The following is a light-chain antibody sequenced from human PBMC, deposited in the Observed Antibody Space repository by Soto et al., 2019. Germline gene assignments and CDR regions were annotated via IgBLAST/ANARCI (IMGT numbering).Light chain of an antibody. CDR2: GAS. Sequence: EMVLTQSPGTLSLSPGERATLSCRAIQSVSSSYLAWYQQKPGQAHRLLIYGASIRATGIPDRFSGSGSGTEVTLTISRLEPEDFAVYYCQQYGSAPTFGPGTRLEIK. V-gene: IGKV3-20*01. CDR3: QQYGSAPT. J-gene: IGKJ5*01. CDR1: QSVSSSY.